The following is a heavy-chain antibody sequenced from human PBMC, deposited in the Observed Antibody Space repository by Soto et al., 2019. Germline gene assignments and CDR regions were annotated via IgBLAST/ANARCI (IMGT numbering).Heavy chain of an antibody. Sequence: SVKVSCKASGGTFSSYAISWVRQAPGQGLEWMGGIIPIFGTANYAQKFQGRVTITADESTSTAYMELSSLRSEDTAVYYCARDRIPGIAAAGTEAPHDYWGQGTLVTVSS. D-gene: IGHD6-13*01. CDR1: GGTFSSYA. CDR2: IIPIFGTA. CDR3: ARDRIPGIAAAGTEAPHDY. V-gene: IGHV1-69*13. J-gene: IGHJ4*02.